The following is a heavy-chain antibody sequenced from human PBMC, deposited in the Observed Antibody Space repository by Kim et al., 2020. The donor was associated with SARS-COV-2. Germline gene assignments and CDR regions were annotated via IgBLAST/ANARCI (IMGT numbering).Heavy chain of an antibody. D-gene: IGHD2-8*01. Sequence: GGSLRLSCAASGFTFSSYGMHWVRQAPGKGLEWVAVIPYDGSNKYYADSVKGRFTISRDNSKNTLYLQMNSLRAEDTAVYFCATAIMGDVWGQGTTVTVS. CDR3: ATAIMGDV. J-gene: IGHJ6*02. V-gene: IGHV3-30*03. CDR2: IPYDGSNK. CDR1: GFTFSSYG.